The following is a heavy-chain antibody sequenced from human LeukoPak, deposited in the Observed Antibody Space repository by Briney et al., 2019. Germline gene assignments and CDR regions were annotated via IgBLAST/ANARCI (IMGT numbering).Heavy chain of an antibody. CDR1: SGSISSGTHY. V-gene: IGHV4-31*01. Sequence: SETLSLTCNVSSGSISSGTHYWSWVRQRPGKGLEWIGHIFHSGSTYYNPSLQSQTIISIDTSKNRFSLNLNSVTAADTAVYYCARVLTIGGMRFDSWGQGTLVTVSS. J-gene: IGHJ4*02. CDR2: IFHSGST. CDR3: ARVLTIGGMRFDS. D-gene: IGHD3-10*01.